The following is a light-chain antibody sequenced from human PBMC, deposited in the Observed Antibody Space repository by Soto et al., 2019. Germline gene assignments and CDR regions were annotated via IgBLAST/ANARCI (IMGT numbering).Light chain of an antibody. CDR3: QQYYGAWT. CDR1: QSINNW. J-gene: IGKJ1*01. Sequence: DFQMTQSPSTLSASVGDRVTITCRASQSINNWLAWYQQQSGKAPKLLIYKASSLESGVPPRFSGSGSGTEFTLTISSLQPDDSATYYCQQYYGAWTFGQGTKVEVK. CDR2: KAS. V-gene: IGKV1-5*03.